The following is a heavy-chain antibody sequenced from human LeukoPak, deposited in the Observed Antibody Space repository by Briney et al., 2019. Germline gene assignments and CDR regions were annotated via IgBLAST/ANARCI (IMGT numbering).Heavy chain of an antibody. D-gene: IGHD3-22*01. CDR3: AKGYTMIKDFDY. CDR1: GFTFSSYA. V-gene: IGHV3-23*01. CDR2: INSSGGST. J-gene: IGHJ4*02. Sequence: GGSLRLSCAASGFTFSSYAMSWVPQAPGKGLEWVSVINSSGGSTNYADSVKGRFTISRDNSKNTLYLQMNSLRAEDTAVYYCAKGYTMIKDFDYWGQGTLVTVSS.